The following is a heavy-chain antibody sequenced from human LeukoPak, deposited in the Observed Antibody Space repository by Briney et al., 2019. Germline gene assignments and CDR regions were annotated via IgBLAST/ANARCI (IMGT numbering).Heavy chain of an antibody. J-gene: IGHJ4*02. V-gene: IGHV4-59*01. CDR1: GGSISSYY. Sequence: SETLSLTCTVSGGSISSYYWSWIRHPPGKGLEWIGYIYYSGSTNYNPSLKSRVTISVDTSKNQFSLKLSSVTAADTAVYYCARIGHGDYYFDYWGQGTLVTVSS. CDR3: ARIGHGDYYFDY. CDR2: IYYSGST. D-gene: IGHD3-3*01.